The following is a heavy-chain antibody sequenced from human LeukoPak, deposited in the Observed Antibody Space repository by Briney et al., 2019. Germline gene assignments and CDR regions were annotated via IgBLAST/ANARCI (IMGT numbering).Heavy chain of an antibody. CDR1: GGSISSSSYY. CDR3: ASPNYGGKPSAFDI. D-gene: IGHD4-23*01. V-gene: IGHV4-39*07. Sequence: PSETLSLTCTVSGGSISSSSYYWGWIRQPPGKGLEWIGSIYYSGSTYYNPSLKSRVTISVDTSKNQFSLKLSSVTAADTAVYYCASPNYGGKPSAFDIWGQGTMVTVSS. CDR2: IYYSGST. J-gene: IGHJ3*02.